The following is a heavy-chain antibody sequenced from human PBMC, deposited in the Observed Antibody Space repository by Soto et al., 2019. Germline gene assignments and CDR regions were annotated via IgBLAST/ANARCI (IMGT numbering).Heavy chain of an antibody. CDR1: GFTFSSYW. Sequence: EVQLVESGGGLDQPGGSLRLSCAASGFTFSSYWMSWVRQAPGKGLEWVANIKQDGSEKYYVDSVKGRFTISRDNAKNSLYLQMNSLRAEYTAVYYCARTNPRRTVVTPHDFDYWGQGTLVTVSS. J-gene: IGHJ4*02. CDR3: ARTNPRRTVVTPHDFDY. CDR2: IKQDGSEK. D-gene: IGHD2-21*02. V-gene: IGHV3-7*05.